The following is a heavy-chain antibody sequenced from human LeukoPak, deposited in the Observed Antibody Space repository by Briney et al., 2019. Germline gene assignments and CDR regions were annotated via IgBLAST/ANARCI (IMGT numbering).Heavy chain of an antibody. CDR2: INPNSGGT. CDR3: ARCSGGSCYF. Sequence: GASVKVSCKASGHTFTGYYMHWVRQAPGQGLEWMGWINPNSGGTNYAQEFQGRVTMTRDTSISTAYMELSRLRSDDTAVYYCARCSGGSCYFWGQGTLVTVSS. J-gene: IGHJ4*02. V-gene: IGHV1-2*02. CDR1: GHTFTGYY. D-gene: IGHD2-15*01.